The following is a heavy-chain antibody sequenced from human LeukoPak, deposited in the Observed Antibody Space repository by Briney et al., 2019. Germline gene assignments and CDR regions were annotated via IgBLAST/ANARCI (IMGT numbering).Heavy chain of an antibody. CDR2: INWNGGST. CDR3: ARSLAAHYYYYMDV. V-gene: IGHV3-20*01. CDR1: GFTFDDYG. Sequence: GGSLRLSCAASGFTFDDYGMSWVRHAPGKGLEWVSGINWNGGSTGYADSVKGRFTISRDNAKNSLYLQMNSLRAEDTALYHCARSLAAHYYYYMDVWGKGTTVTVPS. J-gene: IGHJ6*03. D-gene: IGHD6-6*01.